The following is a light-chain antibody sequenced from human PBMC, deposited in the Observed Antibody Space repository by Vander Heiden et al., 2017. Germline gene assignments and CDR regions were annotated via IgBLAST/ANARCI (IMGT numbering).Light chain of an antibody. CDR1: QGISSA. CDR2: DAS. J-gene: IGKJ4*01. V-gene: IGKV1-13*02. CDR3: QQVNSYPST. Sequence: AIQLTQSPSSLSASVGDRVTITCRASQGISSALAWYQQKPGKAPKLLIYDASSLESGVPSRFSGSGSGTDFTLTIRILHPEDFATYYCQQVNSYPSTFGGGTKVEIK.